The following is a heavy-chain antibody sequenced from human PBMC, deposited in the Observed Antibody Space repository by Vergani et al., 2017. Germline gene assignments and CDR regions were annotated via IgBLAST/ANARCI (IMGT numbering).Heavy chain of an antibody. D-gene: IGHD3-10*01. Sequence: QVQLVESGGGVVQPGRSLRLSCAASGFTFSSYGMHWVRQAPGKGLEWVAVIWYDGSNKYYADSVKGRFTISRDNSKNTLYLQMNSLRAEDTAVYYCARDDGSVSYSTAGWGNYYMDVWGKGTTVTVSS. CDR1: GFTFSSYG. CDR2: IWYDGSNK. J-gene: IGHJ6*03. CDR3: ARDDGSVSYSTAGWGNYYMDV. V-gene: IGHV3-33*01.